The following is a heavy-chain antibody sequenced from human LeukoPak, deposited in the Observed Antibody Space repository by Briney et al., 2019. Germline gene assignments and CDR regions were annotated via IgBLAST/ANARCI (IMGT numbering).Heavy chain of an antibody. CDR3: ALEGPIVVVV. CDR1: GGSFGGYY. D-gene: IGHD2-15*01. J-gene: IGHJ1*01. V-gene: IGHV4-34*01. Sequence: SETLSLTCAGYGGSFGGYYWRWIRQPPGKGLEGIGEINNSGRTNYNPSLKRRGTIPVDTYKTQFSLKLSSVTAADTAVYYCALEGPIVVVVWGQGTLVTVSS. CDR2: INNSGRT.